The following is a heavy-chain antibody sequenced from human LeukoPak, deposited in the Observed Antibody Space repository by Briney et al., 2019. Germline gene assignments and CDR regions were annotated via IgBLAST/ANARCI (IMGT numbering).Heavy chain of an antibody. CDR2: IKQDGSEK. CDR3: AREAYCSGGSCYSFLPY. CDR1: GFTFSSYW. Sequence: PGGSLRLSCAASGFTFSSYWMSWVRQAPGKGLEWVANIKQDGSEKYYVDSVKGRFNISRDNAKNSLYLQMNSLRAEDTAVYYCAREAYCSGGSCYSFLPYWGQGTLVTVSS. D-gene: IGHD2-15*01. V-gene: IGHV3-7*01. J-gene: IGHJ4*02.